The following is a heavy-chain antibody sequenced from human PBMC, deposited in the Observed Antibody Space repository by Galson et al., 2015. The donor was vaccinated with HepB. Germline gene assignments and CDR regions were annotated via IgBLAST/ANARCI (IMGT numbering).Heavy chain of an antibody. CDR2: ISYDGSNK. Sequence: SLRLSCAASGFTFSSYAMHWVRLAPGEGLEWVAVISYDGSNKYYADSVKGRFTISRDNSKNTLYLQMNSLRAEDTAVYYCAGTTTPGEAYYYGMDVWGQGTTVTVSS. CDR3: AGTTTPGEAYYYGMDV. J-gene: IGHJ6*02. CDR1: GFTFSSYA. V-gene: IGHV3-30-3*01. D-gene: IGHD1-7*01.